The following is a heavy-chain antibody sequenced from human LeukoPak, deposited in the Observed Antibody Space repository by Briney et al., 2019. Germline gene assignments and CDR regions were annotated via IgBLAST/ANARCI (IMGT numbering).Heavy chain of an antibody. D-gene: IGHD3-10*01. V-gene: IGHV1-24*01. Sequence: GASVKVSCKVSGYTLTELSMHWVRQAPRKGHEWMGGFDPEDGETIYAQKFQGRVTMTEDTSTDTAYMELSSLRSEDTAVYYCATGGAGWFGESTTDIWGQGTMVTVSS. CDR1: GYTLTELS. CDR2: FDPEDGET. CDR3: ATGGAGWFGESTTDI. J-gene: IGHJ3*02.